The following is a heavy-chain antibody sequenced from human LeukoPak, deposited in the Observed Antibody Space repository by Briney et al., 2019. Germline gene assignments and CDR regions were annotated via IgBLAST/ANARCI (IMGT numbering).Heavy chain of an antibody. CDR3: ARYLAPLGYYYYYGMDV. CDR1: GFTFSSYS. J-gene: IGHJ6*02. CDR2: ISSSSSYI. V-gene: IGHV3-21*01. Sequence: KSVGSLRLSCAASGFTFSSYSMNWVRQAPGKGLEWVSSISSSSSYIYYADSVKGRFTISRDNAKNSLYLQMNSLRAEDTAVYYCARYLAPLGYYYYYGMDVWGQGTTVTVSS.